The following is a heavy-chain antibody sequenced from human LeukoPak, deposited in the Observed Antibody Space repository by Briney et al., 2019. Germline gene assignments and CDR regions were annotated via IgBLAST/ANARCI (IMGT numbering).Heavy chain of an antibody. CDR2: IDPNSGGT. V-gene: IGHV1-2*02. CDR3: AREVMEWLNWFDP. Sequence: GASVKVSCKASGYTFTGYYMHWVRQAPGQGLEWMGWIDPNSGGTNYAQKFQGRVTMTRDTSISTAYMELSRLRSDDTAVYYCAREVMEWLNWFDPWGQGTLVTVSS. CDR1: GYTFTGYY. D-gene: IGHD3-3*01. J-gene: IGHJ5*02.